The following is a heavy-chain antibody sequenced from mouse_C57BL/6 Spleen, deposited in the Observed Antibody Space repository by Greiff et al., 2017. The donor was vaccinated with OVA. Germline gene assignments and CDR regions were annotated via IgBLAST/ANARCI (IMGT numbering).Heavy chain of an antibody. CDR1: GFTFSSYA. D-gene: IGHD4-1*01. J-gene: IGHJ2*01. Sequence: EVQVVESGEGLVKPGGSLKLSCAASGFTFSSYAMSWVRQTPEKRLEWVAYISSGGDYIYYADTVKGRFTISRDNARNTLYLQMSSLKSEDTAMYYGTRVGLGLYYFDYWGQGTTLTVSS. V-gene: IGHV5-9-1*02. CDR3: TRVGLGLYYFDY. CDR2: ISSGGDYI.